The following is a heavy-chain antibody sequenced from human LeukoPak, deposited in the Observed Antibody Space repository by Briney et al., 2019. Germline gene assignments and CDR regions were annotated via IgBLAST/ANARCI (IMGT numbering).Heavy chain of an antibody. D-gene: IGHD3-10*01. Sequence: RTGGSLRLSCAASGFTFSSYAMSWVRQAPGKGLVWVSRINSDGSSTSYADSVKGRFTISRDNAKNTLYLQMNSLRAEDTAVYYCARPNAYYYGSGRSQKGAFDIWGQGTMVTVSS. J-gene: IGHJ3*02. CDR2: INSDGSST. CDR1: GFTFSSYA. V-gene: IGHV3-74*01. CDR3: ARPNAYYYGSGRSQKGAFDI.